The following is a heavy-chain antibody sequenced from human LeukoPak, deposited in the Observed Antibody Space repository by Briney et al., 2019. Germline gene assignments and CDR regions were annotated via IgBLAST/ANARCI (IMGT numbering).Heavy chain of an antibody. J-gene: IGHJ4*02. V-gene: IGHV2-70*11. D-gene: IGHD3-22*01. CDR3: ARTRGQYYYDSSGYPFDY. CDR1: GFSLSTTGMC. Sequence: SGPTLVNPTQTLTLTCTFSGFSLSTTGMCVSWIRQPPGKALEWLARFDWDDDKHYSSSLKTRLTISKDTSKNQVVLTMTNMDPADTATYYCARTRGQYYYDSSGYPFDYRGQGTLVTVSS. CDR2: FDWDDDK.